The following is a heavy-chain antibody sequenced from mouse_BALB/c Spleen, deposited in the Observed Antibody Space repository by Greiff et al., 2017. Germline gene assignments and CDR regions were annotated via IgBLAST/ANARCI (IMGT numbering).Heavy chain of an antibody. CDR2: INSNGGST. J-gene: IGHJ2*01. CDR1: GFTFSSYG. Sequence: EVQGVESGGGLVQPGGSLKLSCAASGFTFSSYGMSWVRQTPDKRLELVATINSNGGSTYYPDSVKGRFTISRDNAKNTLYLQMSSLKSEDTAMYYCARGFYYGSFDYWGQGTTLTVSA. CDR3: ARGFYYGSFDY. D-gene: IGHD2-2*01. V-gene: IGHV5-6-3*01.